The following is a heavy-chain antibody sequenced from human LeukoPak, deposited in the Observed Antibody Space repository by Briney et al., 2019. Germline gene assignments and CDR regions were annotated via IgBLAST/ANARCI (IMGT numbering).Heavy chain of an antibody. CDR2: IRYDGSNK. D-gene: IGHD1-1*01. V-gene: IGHV3-30*02. J-gene: IGHJ4*02. CDR1: GFTFSSYA. Sequence: PGGSLRLSCAASGFTFSSYAMHWVRQAPGKGLEWVAFIRYDGSNKYYADSVQGRFTISRDNAKNTLYLEMNSLRADDTAVYYCARPVTGTYAPLEYWGQGTLVTVSS. CDR3: ARPVTGTYAPLEY.